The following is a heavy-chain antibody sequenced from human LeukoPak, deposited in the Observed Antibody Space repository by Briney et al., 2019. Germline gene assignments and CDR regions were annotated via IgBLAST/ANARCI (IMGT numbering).Heavy chain of an antibody. J-gene: IGHJ2*01. D-gene: IGHD6-13*01. CDR1: GFTVSVNY. V-gene: IGHV4-4*02. Sequence: GSLRLSCAASGFTVSVNYMTWVRQSPGKGLEWIGEIYHSGSTNYNPSLKSRVTISVDKSKNQFSLKLSSVTAADTAVYYCARDVSQYSSSWSPYWYFDLWGRGTLVTVSS. CDR2: IYHSGST. CDR3: ARDVSQYSSSWSPYWYFDL.